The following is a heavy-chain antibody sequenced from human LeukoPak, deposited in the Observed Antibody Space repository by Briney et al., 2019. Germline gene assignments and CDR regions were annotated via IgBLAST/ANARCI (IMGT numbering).Heavy chain of an antibody. V-gene: IGHV3-7*03. Sequence: GGSLRLSCAASGFAFSSYRMSWVRQAPGKGPEWVANIKQDGSEKYYVDPVKGRFTISRDNAKNSLDLQMNSLRAEDTAVYYCARDSSGWYASYYFDYWGQGTLVTVSS. CDR3: ARDSSGWYASYYFDY. CDR2: IKQDGSEK. CDR1: GFAFSSYR. D-gene: IGHD6-19*01. J-gene: IGHJ4*02.